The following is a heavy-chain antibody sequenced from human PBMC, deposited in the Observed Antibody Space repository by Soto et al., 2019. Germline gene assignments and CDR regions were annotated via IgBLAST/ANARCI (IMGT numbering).Heavy chain of an antibody. J-gene: IGHJ4*02. CDR1: GYTFTSYG. CDR3: ARDYGDYGFFDY. CDR2: ITAYNGNT. Sequence: QVQLVQSGAEVKKPGASVKVSCKASGYTFTSYGLSWVRQAPGQGLEWMGWITAYNGNTNYAQKLQGRVTMTTDTSTSTAHMELRSLRSDDTAVYYCARDYGDYGFFDYWGQGTLVTVSS. D-gene: IGHD4-17*01. V-gene: IGHV1-18*01.